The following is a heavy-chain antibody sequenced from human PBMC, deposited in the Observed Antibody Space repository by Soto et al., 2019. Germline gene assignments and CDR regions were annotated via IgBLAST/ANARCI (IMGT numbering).Heavy chain of an antibody. CDR3: ARELGYYDSSGPDAFDI. CDR2: ISAYNGNT. CDR1: GDTFESKA. V-gene: IGHV1-18*01. J-gene: IGHJ3*02. D-gene: IGHD3-22*01. Sequence: AKVSSKEPGDTFESKASSSVRQSHGQGLEWMGWISAYNGNTNYAQKLQGRVTMTTDTSTSTAYMELRSLRSDDTAVYYCARELGYYDSSGPDAFDIWGQGTMVTVSS.